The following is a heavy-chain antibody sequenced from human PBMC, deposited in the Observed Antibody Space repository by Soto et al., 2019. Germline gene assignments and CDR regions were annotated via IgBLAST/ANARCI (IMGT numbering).Heavy chain of an antibody. CDR1: GYTFTGYY. V-gene: IGHV1-2*04. Sequence: ASVKVSCKASGYTFTGYYMHWVRQAPGQGLEWMGWINPNSGGTNYAQKFQGWVTMTRDTSISTAYMELSRLGSDDTAVYYCARDPHGDYRDPHYYYWHSYGMDVWGQGTTVTVSS. CDR2: INPNSGGT. J-gene: IGHJ6*02. CDR3: ARDPHGDYRDPHYYYWHSYGMDV. D-gene: IGHD4-17*01.